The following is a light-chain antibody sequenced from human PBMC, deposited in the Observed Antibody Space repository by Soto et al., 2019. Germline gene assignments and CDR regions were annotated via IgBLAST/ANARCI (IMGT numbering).Light chain of an antibody. J-gene: IGKJ4*01. CDR2: GAS. CDR1: QSVSNN. Sequence: EIVLTQSPATLSVSPGERAGLSCRASQSVSNNLAWYQQKPGQPPRLLIFGASTRATGIPARFSGSGSAAEFAPTISTLHSDDFGVYYCQQYSVWPLTFAGGTKVDLK. V-gene: IGKV3D-15*01. CDR3: QQYSVWPLT.